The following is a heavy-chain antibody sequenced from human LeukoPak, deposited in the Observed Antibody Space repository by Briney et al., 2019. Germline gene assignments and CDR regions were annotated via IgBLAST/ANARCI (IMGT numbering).Heavy chain of an antibody. V-gene: IGHV3-23*01. CDR3: ARYYYGSGSYSYPRYYFDY. CDR2: ISGSGGST. Sequence: GGSLRLSCAASGFTFSSYAMSWVRQAPGKGLEWVSAISGSGGSTYYADSVKGRFTISRDNSKNTLYLQMNSLRAEDTAVYYCARYYYGSGSYSYPRYYFDYWGQGTLVTVSS. CDR1: GFTFSSYA. J-gene: IGHJ4*02. D-gene: IGHD3-10*01.